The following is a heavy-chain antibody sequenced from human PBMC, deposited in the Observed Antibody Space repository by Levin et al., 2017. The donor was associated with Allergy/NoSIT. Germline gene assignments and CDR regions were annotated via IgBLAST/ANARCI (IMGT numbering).Heavy chain of an antibody. D-gene: IGHD3-3*01. CDR3: TTDLDASSSASLGLGMDV. CDR1: GIIFRNAW. Sequence: GESLKISCTASGIIFRNAWMSWVRQPPGKGLEWVGRIKSTSDGGTSDYAAPVKGRFTILRDDSRQTMYLQMNNLKTEDTAVYYCTTDLDASSSASLGLGMDVWGQGTTVTVSS. V-gene: IGHV3-15*01. CDR2: IKSTSDGGTS. J-gene: IGHJ6*02.